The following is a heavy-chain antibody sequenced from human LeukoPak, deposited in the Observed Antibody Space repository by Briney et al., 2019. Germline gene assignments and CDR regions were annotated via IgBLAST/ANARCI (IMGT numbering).Heavy chain of an antibody. CDR3: ARDKTYSSSWLPYYFDY. J-gene: IGHJ4*02. V-gene: IGHV3-66*01. CDR2: IYSDGST. CDR1: GFTVSSNY. D-gene: IGHD6-13*01. Sequence: GGSLRLSCAASGFTVSSNYMSWVRQAPGKGLEWVSVIYSDGSTYYADSVQGRFTISRDNSKNTLYLLMNTLRAEDTAVYYCARDKTYSSSWLPYYFDYWGRGTLVTVSS.